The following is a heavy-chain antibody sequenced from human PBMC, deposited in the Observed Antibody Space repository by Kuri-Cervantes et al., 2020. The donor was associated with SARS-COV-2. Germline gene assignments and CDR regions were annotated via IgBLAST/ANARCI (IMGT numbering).Heavy chain of an antibody. CDR2: IISFFGTT. CDR1: GGTFNSYA. J-gene: IGHJ3*02. V-gene: IGHV1-69*06. CDR3: ATVMGVVVFEI. Sequence: SVKVSCKAFGGTFNSYAINWVRQAPGQGLEWLGGIISFFGTTNYAQKFQGRITLTADKSTTTAYMELSNLRSEDTAIYYCATVMGVVVFEIWGQGTMVTVSS. D-gene: IGHD2-15*01.